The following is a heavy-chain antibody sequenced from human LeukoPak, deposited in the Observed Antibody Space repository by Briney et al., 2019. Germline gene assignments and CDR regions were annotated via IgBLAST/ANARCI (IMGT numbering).Heavy chain of an antibody. D-gene: IGHD1-26*01. CDR2: IYYSGST. CDR3: ARLNSGSYQHYFDY. Sequence: WVRQAPGKGLEWIGSIYYSGSTYYNPSLESRVTISVDTSKNQFSLKLSSVTAADTAVYYCARLNSGSYQHYFDYWGQGTLVTVSS. J-gene: IGHJ4*02. V-gene: IGHV4-39*07.